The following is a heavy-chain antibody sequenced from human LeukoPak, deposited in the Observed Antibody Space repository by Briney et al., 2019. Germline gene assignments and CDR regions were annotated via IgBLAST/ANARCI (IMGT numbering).Heavy chain of an antibody. CDR1: GFSLSTSGMC. CDR2: IDWDDDK. Sequence: SGPALVKPTQTLTLTCTFSGFSLSTSGMCVSWIRQPPGKALEWLALIDWDDDKYYSTSLKTRLTISKDTSKNQVVLTMTNMDPVDTATYYCARCLWFGEGYNWFDPWGQGTLVTVSS. J-gene: IGHJ5*02. V-gene: IGHV2-70*01. D-gene: IGHD3-10*01. CDR3: ARCLWFGEGYNWFDP.